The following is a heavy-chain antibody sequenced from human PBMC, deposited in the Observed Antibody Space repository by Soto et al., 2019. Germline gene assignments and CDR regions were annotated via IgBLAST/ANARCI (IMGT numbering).Heavy chain of an antibody. Sequence: PGGSLRLSCAASGFTFSPYTMNWVRQAPGKGLEWVSSISSSGSYIHHADSVKGRFTISRDNAKNSLFLQMDSLRAEDTAVYYCARGVRGISTGWPHWGQGTLVTVSS. J-gene: IGHJ4*02. D-gene: IGHD6-19*01. CDR2: ISSSGSYI. V-gene: IGHV3-21*01. CDR3: ARGVRGISTGWPH. CDR1: GFTFSPYT.